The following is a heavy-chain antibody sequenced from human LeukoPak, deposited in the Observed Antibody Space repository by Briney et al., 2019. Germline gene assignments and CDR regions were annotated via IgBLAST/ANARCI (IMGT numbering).Heavy chain of an antibody. Sequence: GGSLRLSCAASGFTFSSYAMHWVRQAPGKGLEYVSGISSDGGSPFHVNSVKGRFTISRDNSKDTLYLQMGSLRAEDMAVYYCAREYCSGGRCQYYFDYWGQGTLVAVSS. V-gene: IGHV3-64*01. CDR2: ISSDGGSP. D-gene: IGHD2-15*01. CDR3: AREYCSGGRCQYYFDY. CDR1: GFTFSSYA. J-gene: IGHJ4*02.